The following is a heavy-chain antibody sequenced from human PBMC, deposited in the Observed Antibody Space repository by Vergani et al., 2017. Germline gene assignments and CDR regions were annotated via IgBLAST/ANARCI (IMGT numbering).Heavy chain of an antibody. CDR2: INHSGST. CDR3: ARRRQLLPSNWFDP. D-gene: IGHD2-15*01. J-gene: IGHJ5*02. V-gene: IGHV4-34*01. Sequence: QVQLQQWGAGLLKPSETLSLTCAVYGGSFSGYYWSWIRQPPGKGLEWIGEINHSGSTNYNPSLKSRVTISVDTSKNQFSLKLSSVTAADTAVYYCARRRQLLPSNWFDPWGQGTLVTVSS. CDR1: GGSFSGYY.